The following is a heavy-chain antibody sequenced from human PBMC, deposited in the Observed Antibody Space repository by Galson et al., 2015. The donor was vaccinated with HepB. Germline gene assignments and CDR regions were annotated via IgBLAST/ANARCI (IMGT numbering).Heavy chain of an antibody. CDR1: GFTISSYA. J-gene: IGHJ6*03. V-gene: IGHV3-23*01. CDR3: ARGYCSSTSCYYMDV. CDR2: ISGSGGST. D-gene: IGHD2-2*01. Sequence: SLRLSCAASGFTISSYAMSWVRQAPGKGLEWVSAISGSGGSTYYADSVKGRFTISRDNSKNTLYLQMNSLRAEDTAVYYCARGYCSSTSCYYMDVWGKGTTVTVSS.